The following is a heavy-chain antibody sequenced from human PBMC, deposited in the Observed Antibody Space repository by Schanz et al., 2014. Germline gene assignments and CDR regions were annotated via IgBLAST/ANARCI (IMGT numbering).Heavy chain of an antibody. J-gene: IGHJ4*02. CDR1: GFTFSSYG. V-gene: IGHV3-30*18. CDR3: AKDPSHGDYDYYFDY. CDR2: MSYDGSIK. Sequence: QLVGSGGGVVQPGRSLRLSCAASGFTFSSYGMHWVRQAPGKGLEWVAAMSYDGSIKYYGDSVKGRFTISRDNSKNTLYLHMNTLRSEDTAVYYCAKDPSHGDYDYYFDYWGQGTLVTVSS. D-gene: IGHD3-22*01.